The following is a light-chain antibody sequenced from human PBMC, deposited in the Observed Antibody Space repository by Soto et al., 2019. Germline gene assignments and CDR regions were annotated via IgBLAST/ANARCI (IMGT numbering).Light chain of an antibody. Sequence: QSALTQPGSVSGSPGQSIIISCTGTTSDIGGYRHVSWYQQHPGKVPTLIMFDVSSRPSGVSNRFSGSKSGNTASLIISNLQADDEGDYYCSSYTDMGLDVFGTGTKLTVL. CDR3: SSYTDMGLDV. CDR2: DVS. J-gene: IGLJ1*01. V-gene: IGLV2-14*03. CDR1: TSDIGGYRH.